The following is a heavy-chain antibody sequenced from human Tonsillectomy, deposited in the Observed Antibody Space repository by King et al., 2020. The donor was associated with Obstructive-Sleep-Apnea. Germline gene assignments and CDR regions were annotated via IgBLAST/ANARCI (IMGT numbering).Heavy chain of an antibody. J-gene: IGHJ5*02. CDR3: ARARSGSRKGGDRNGFDP. D-gene: IGHD1-26*01. V-gene: IGHV4-59*01. CDR2: IYYSGST. Sequence: VQLQESGPGLVKPSETLSLTCTVSGGSISSYYWSWIRQPPGKGLEWIGYIYYSGSTNYNPSLKSRVTISVDTSKNQFSLKLSSVTAADTAVYYCARARSGSRKGGDRNGFDPWGQGTLVTVSS. CDR1: GGSISSYY.